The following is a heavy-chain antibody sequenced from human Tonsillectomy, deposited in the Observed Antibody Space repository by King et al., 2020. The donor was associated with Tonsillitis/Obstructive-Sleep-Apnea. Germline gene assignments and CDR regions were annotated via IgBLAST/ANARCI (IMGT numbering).Heavy chain of an antibody. J-gene: IGHJ4*02. CDR3: AREVATAAFVY. CDR2: ICYSGST. V-gene: IGHV4-31*03. CDR1: AGSISSGGYY. D-gene: IGHD5-12*01. Sequence: VQLQESGPGLVKPSQTLSLTCSVSAGSISSGGYYWTWIRQHPGKGLEWIGYICYSGSTYYNPSLKSRVTISADTSQNQFSLRLTSVTAADTAVYYCAREVATAAFVYWGQGTLVTVSS.